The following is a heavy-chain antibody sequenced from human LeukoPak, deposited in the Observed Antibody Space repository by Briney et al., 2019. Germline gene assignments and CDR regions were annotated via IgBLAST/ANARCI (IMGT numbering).Heavy chain of an antibody. J-gene: IGHJ5*02. CDR2: TYYRSKWYN. CDR1: GDSVSSNSAA. CDR3: ARDLLLAALGWFDP. D-gene: IGHD6-6*01. V-gene: IGHV6-1*01. Sequence: SQTLSLTCAISGDSVSSNSAAWNWIRQSPSGGLEWLGWTYYRSKWYNDYAVSVKSRITINPDTSKNQFSLQLNSVTPEDTAVYYCARDLLLAALGWFDPWGQGTLVTVSS.